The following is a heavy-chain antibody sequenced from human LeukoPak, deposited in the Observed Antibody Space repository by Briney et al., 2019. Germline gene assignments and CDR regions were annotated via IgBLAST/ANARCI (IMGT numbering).Heavy chain of an antibody. Sequence: PSETLSLTCTVSGGSISSTSYYWGWIRQPPGKGLEWIGSIYYSGSTNYNPSLKSRVTISVDTSKNQFSLKLSSVTAADTAVYYCARGFYYGSGSFGIDYWGQGTLVTVSS. CDR1: GGSISSTSYY. V-gene: IGHV4-39*07. CDR2: IYYSGST. J-gene: IGHJ4*02. CDR3: ARGFYYGSGSFGIDY. D-gene: IGHD3-10*01.